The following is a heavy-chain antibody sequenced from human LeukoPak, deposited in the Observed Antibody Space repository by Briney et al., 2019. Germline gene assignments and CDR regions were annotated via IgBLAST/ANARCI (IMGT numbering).Heavy chain of an antibody. CDR3: ARAPYGNWYFDL. V-gene: IGHV4-34*01. J-gene: IGHJ2*01. D-gene: IGHD4-17*01. Sequence: PSETLSLTCAVYGGSFSGYYWSWIRQPPGKGLEWIGEINHSGSTNYNPSLKSRVTMSVDTSKNQFSLKLSSVTAADTAVYYCARAPYGNWYFDLWGRGTLVTVSS. CDR1: GGSFSGYY. CDR2: INHSGST.